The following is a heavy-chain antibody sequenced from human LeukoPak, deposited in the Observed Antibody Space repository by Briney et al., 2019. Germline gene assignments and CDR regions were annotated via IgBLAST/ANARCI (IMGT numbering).Heavy chain of an antibody. V-gene: IGHV4-31*03. Sequence: PSQTLSLTCTVSGGSISSDSSYWSWIRERPGKGLVWIGYINYSGSTYYNPSLKSRVSISLDTSKRQFALRLSSVTAADTAVYYCARDPYCSNGNCYHNFDAWGQGTLVTVSS. CDR2: INYSGST. CDR3: ARDPYCSNGNCYHNFDA. D-gene: IGHD2-15*01. CDR1: GGSISSDSSY. J-gene: IGHJ4*02.